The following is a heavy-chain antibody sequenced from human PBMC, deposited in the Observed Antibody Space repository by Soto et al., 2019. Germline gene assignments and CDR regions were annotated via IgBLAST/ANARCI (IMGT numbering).Heavy chain of an antibody. CDR2: INPNSGGT. CDR1: GYTFTGYY. J-gene: IGHJ6*02. Sequence: ASVKVSCKASGYTFTGYYMHWVRQAPGQGLEWMGWINPNSGGTNYAQKFQGWVTMTRDTSISTAYMELSRLRSDDTAVYYCARESSSGWTRPYYYYYYGMDVWGQGTTVTVSS. CDR3: ARESSSGWTRPYYYYYYGMDV. V-gene: IGHV1-2*04. D-gene: IGHD6-19*01.